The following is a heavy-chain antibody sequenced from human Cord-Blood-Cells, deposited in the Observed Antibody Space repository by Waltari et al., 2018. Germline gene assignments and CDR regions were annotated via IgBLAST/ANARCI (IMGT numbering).Heavy chain of an antibody. V-gene: IGHV1-69*01. D-gene: IGHD1-26*01. Sequence: QVQLVQSGAEVKKPGSSVKVSCKASGGTFSSYAISWVRQAPGQGLEWMGGIIPIFGTANYEQKFQGRVTITADESTSTAYMELSSLRSEDTAVYYCARWGLDGSGSYYYYYGMDVWGQGTTVTVSS. CDR3: ARWGLDGSGSYYYYYGMDV. CDR2: IIPIFGTA. J-gene: IGHJ6*02. CDR1: GGTFSSYA.